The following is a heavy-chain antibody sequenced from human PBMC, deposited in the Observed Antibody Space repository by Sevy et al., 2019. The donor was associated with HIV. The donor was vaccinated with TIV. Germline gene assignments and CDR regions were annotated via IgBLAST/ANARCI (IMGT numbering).Heavy chain of an antibody. CDR2: IGTAGDR. Sequence: GGSLRLSCAASGFTFSRYDMHWVRQATGKGLEWVSSIGTAGDRYYPGSVKGRFTISRENAKKSLYFQMNSLRAGDTAVYCCARGTRYSGSYYLGDDAFDIWGQGTMVTVSS. V-gene: IGHV3-13*01. J-gene: IGHJ3*02. CDR1: GFTFSRYD. D-gene: IGHD1-26*01. CDR3: ARGTRYSGSYYLGDDAFDI.